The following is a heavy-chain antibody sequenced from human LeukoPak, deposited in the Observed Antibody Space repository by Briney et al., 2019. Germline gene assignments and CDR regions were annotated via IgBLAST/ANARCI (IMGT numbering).Heavy chain of an antibody. J-gene: IGHJ4*02. CDR3: ARAITYYYGSGSYQQPTHVDY. D-gene: IGHD3-10*01. Sequence: GASVKVSCKASGYTFTSYGISWVRQAPGQGLEWMGWISAYNGNTNYAQKLQGRVTMTTDTSTSTAYMELRSLRSDDTAVYYCARAITYYYGSGSYQQPTHVDYWGQGTLVTVSS. V-gene: IGHV1-18*01. CDR2: ISAYNGNT. CDR1: GYTFTSYG.